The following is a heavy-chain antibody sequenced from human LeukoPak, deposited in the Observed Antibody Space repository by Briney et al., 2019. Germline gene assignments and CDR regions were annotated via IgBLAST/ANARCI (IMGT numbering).Heavy chain of an antibody. Sequence: VASMKVSCKASGYTFTGYYMHWVRQAPGQGLEWMGWINPNSGGTNYAQKFQGRVTMTRNTSISTAYMELSSLRSEDTAVYYCARSMVRGVDDAFDIWGQGTMVTVSS. CDR2: INPNSGGT. J-gene: IGHJ3*02. V-gene: IGHV1-2*02. CDR3: ARSMVRGVDDAFDI. D-gene: IGHD3-10*01. CDR1: GYTFTGYY.